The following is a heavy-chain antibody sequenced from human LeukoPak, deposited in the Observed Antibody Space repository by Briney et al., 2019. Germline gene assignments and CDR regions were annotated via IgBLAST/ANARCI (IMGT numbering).Heavy chain of an antibody. Sequence: GGSLRLSCTVSGFTVSSNSMSWVRQAPGKGLEWVSFIYSDTTHYSDSVKGRFTISRDNSKNTLYLQMNSLRAEDTAVYYCARRAGAYSHPYDYWGQGTLVTVSS. CDR1: GFTVSSNS. V-gene: IGHV3-53*01. J-gene: IGHJ4*02. CDR3: ARRAGAYSHPYDY. D-gene: IGHD4/OR15-4a*01. CDR2: IYSDTT.